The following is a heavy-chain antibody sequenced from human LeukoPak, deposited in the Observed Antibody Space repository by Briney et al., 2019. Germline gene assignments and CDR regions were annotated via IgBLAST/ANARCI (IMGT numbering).Heavy chain of an antibody. D-gene: IGHD2-15*01. CDR3: AREAGEVVVAAIPAYYYYGMDV. V-gene: IGHV1-69*13. CDR1: GGTFSSYA. CDR2: IIPIFGTA. J-gene: IGHJ6*02. Sequence: GASVKVSCKASGGTFSSYASSWVRQAPGQGLEWMGGIIPIFGTANYAQKFQGRVTITADESTSTAYMELSSLRSEDTAVYYCAREAGEVVVAAIPAYYYYGMDVWGQGTTVTVSS.